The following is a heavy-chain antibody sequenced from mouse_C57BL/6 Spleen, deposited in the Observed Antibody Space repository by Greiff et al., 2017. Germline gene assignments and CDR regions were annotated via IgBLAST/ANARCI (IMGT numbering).Heavy chain of an antibody. CDR2: IYPGNSDT. CDR3: TRAYYNGSSFCFDY. V-gene: IGHV1-5*01. CDR1: GYTFTSYW. D-gene: IGHD1-1*01. J-gene: IGHJ2*01. Sequence: EVQLQQSGTVLARPGASVKMSCKTSGYTFTSYWMHWVKQRPGQGLEWIGAIYPGNSDTSYNQLFYGMAKLTAVSSASSSYMVLSRLTNKDSAAYYCTRAYYNGSSFCFDYWGQGTTLTVSS.